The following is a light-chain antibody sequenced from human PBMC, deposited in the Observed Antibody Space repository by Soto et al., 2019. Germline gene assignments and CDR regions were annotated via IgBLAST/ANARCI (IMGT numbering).Light chain of an antibody. V-gene: IGLV2-14*01. CDR3: SSYAGSSNV. CDR2: EVS. J-gene: IGLJ1*01. Sequence: QSVLTQPASVSGSPGQSITISCTGSTSDVGAYNYVSWYKHHPGQAPQLMIYEVSNRPSGVSNRFSGSKSGNTASLTVSGLQAEDEADYYCSSYAGSSNVFGTGTKVTV. CDR1: TSDVGAYNY.